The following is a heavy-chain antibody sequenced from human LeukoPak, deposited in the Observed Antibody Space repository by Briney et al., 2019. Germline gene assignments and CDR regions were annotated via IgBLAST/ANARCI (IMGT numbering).Heavy chain of an antibody. J-gene: IGHJ4*02. V-gene: IGHV3-23*01. D-gene: IGHD3-3*01. Sequence: GGSLRLSCGASGFMFRNYAMTWVRQGPGKGLEWVAGISGSGDTTNYEESVRGRFTISRDNAQNMLYLEMNSLKGDDTAVYYCGKDRSFWNGADPDFWGQGTLVTVSS. CDR1: GFMFRNYA. CDR2: ISGSGDTT. CDR3: GKDRSFWNGADPDF.